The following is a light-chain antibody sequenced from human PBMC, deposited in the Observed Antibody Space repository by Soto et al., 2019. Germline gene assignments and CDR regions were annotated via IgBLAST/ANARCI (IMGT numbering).Light chain of an antibody. Sequence: QSALTQPPSASGTPGQRVTISCSGSSSNIGSNAVNWYQHLPGTAPKLLIYSNNQRPSGVPDRFSGSKSGTSASLAISGLQSEDEADYYCSAWDDSMSVLFGGGTKVTVL. CDR1: SSNIGSNA. CDR3: SAWDDSMSVL. J-gene: IGLJ3*02. V-gene: IGLV1-44*01. CDR2: SNN.